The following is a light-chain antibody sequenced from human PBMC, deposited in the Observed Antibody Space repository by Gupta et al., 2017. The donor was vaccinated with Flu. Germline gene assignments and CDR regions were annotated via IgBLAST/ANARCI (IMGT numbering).Light chain of an antibody. V-gene: IGLV1-40*01. CDR2: GNS. Sequence: SVLTQPPSVSGAPGQRLTISCTGSSSNIGAGYDVHWYQQLPGTAPKLLIYGNSNRHSGVPDRFSGSKSGTSASLAITRLQAEDEADYYCQSYDNSLSGSRVFGGGTKLTVL. CDR3: QSYDNSLSGSRV. CDR1: SSNIGAGYD. J-gene: IGLJ3*02.